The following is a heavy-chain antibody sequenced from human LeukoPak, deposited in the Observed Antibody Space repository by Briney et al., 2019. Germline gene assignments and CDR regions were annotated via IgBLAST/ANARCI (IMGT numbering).Heavy chain of an antibody. CDR1: GFTFSTYG. Sequence: PGGTLRLTCAASGFTFSTYGMRWVRQAPGKGLEWVRSIHYDGTNKYYAELVKGRFTIFSDNSKNTLYLQINRLRAEETALYYSAKDQAPMDRGTYGFDYLGGGTLVTVSS. CDR2: IHYDGTNK. V-gene: IGHV3-30*02. D-gene: IGHD2-2*03. J-gene: IGHJ4*02. CDR3: AKDQAPMDRGTYGFDY.